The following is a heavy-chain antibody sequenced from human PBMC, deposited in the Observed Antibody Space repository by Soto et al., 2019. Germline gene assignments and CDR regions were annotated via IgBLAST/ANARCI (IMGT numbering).Heavy chain of an antibody. D-gene: IGHD6-6*01. CDR3: ARAGHSSSSEGANWFDP. CDR1: GGSISSGGYY. Sequence: QMQLQESGPGLVKPSQTLFLTCTVSGGSISSGGYYWSWIRQHPGKGLEWIGYIYYSGSTYFNPSLKSRLTISVDTSKNQFSLQLSSVTAADTAVYYCARAGHSSSSEGANWFDPWGQGTLVTVSS. J-gene: IGHJ5*02. V-gene: IGHV4-31*03. CDR2: IYYSGST.